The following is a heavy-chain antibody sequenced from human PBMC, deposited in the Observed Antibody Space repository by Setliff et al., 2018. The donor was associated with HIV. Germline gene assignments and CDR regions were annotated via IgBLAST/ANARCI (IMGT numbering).Heavy chain of an antibody. J-gene: IGHJ6*03. CDR2: IYTSGNM. Sequence: PSETLSLTCTVSGASISSYYWNWFRQPAGKGLESLGRIYTSGNMIYNPSLKSRVTISVDTSKNQFSLTLNSVTAADTAVYYCARGSRQLTIFGVVFKTNYYFMDVWGKGTAVTVSS. CDR3: ARGSRQLTIFGVVFKTNYYFMDV. CDR1: GASISSYY. D-gene: IGHD3-3*01. V-gene: IGHV4-4*07.